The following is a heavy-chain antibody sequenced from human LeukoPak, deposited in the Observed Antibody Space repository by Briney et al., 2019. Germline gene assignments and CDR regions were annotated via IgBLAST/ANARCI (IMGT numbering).Heavy chain of an antibody. D-gene: IGHD6-13*01. CDR3: ARLVHGGRVISSWYVNY. CDR1: GGSFSGYY. CDR2: INHSGST. Sequence: PETLSLTCAVYGGSFSGYYWSWIRQPPGRGLEWIGEINHSGSTNYNPSLKSRVTISVDTSKNQFSLKLSSVTAADTAVYYCARLVHGGRVISSWYVNYWGQGTLVTVSS. V-gene: IGHV4-34*01. J-gene: IGHJ4*02.